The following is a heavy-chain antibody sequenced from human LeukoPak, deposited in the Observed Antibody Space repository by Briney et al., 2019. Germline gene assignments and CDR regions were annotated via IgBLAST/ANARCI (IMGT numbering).Heavy chain of an antibody. J-gene: IGHJ4*02. Sequence: PGGSLRLSCAASGFTFSSYAMSWVRQAPGKGLEWVSLISWDGGSTYYADSVKGRFTISRDNSKNSLYLQMNSLRAEDTALYYCAKDNYFGSGSYAHDYYFDYWGQGTLVTVSS. CDR3: AKDNYFGSGSYAHDYYFDY. CDR1: GFTFSSYA. D-gene: IGHD3-10*01. CDR2: ISWDGGST. V-gene: IGHV3-43D*03.